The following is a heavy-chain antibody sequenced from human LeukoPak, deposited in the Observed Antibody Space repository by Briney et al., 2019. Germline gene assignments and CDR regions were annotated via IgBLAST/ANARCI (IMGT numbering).Heavy chain of an antibody. J-gene: IGHJ4*02. V-gene: IGHV4-59*01. CDR3: ARDRELGY. D-gene: IGHD1-26*01. CDR1: GYSISNYF. CDR2: IYDGGST. Sequence: SETLSLTCSVSGYSISNYFWSWIRQPPGKGLEWIGYIYDGGSTDYNPSLKSRVTITLDTSKNQFFLKLNSVTAADTAVYYCARDRELGYWGQGTLVTVSS.